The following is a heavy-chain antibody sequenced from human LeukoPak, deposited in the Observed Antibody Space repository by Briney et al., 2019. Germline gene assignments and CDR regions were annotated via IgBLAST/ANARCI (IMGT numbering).Heavy chain of an antibody. Sequence: ASVKVSCKASGYTFTSYYMHWVRQAPGQGLEWMGIINPSGGSTSYAQKFQGRVTMTRDTSTSTVYMELSSLRSEDTAVCYCARESKVVPAAGYFDYWGQGTLVTVSS. CDR1: GYTFTSYY. D-gene: IGHD2-2*01. CDR3: ARESKVVPAAGYFDY. CDR2: INPSGGST. V-gene: IGHV1-46*01. J-gene: IGHJ4*02.